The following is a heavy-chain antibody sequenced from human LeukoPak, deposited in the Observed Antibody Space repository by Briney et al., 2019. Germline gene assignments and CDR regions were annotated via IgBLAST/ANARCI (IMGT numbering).Heavy chain of an antibody. CDR1: GFSYSSFG. D-gene: IGHD6-25*01. CDR2: IGGGGRPT. Sequence: AGGSLRLSCAASGFSYSSFGMNWVRQAPGKGLEWVSGIGGGGRPTYYADSVKGRFTVSRDDSKSTLFLQMNSLRAEDTAVYYCAKGRLLSRRGAMDVWGQGTTVIVSS. J-gene: IGHJ6*02. V-gene: IGHV3-23*01. CDR3: AKGRLLSRRGAMDV.